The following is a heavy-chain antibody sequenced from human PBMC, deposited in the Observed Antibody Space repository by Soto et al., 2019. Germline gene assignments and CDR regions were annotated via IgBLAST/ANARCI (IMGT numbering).Heavy chain of an antibody. CDR3: TKVGDGTVLNF. V-gene: IGHV3-15*01. D-gene: IGHD1-20*01. Sequence: SLRLSCAASGFTFRDAWMTWVRQAPGKGLERVGRIKAKSDGGTAVYAAPVQGRFTISRDDSKNTVYLQMDSLKTEDTAVYYCTKVGDGTVLNFWGQGTLVTVSS. J-gene: IGHJ1*01. CDR1: GFTFRDAW. CDR2: IKAKSDGGTA.